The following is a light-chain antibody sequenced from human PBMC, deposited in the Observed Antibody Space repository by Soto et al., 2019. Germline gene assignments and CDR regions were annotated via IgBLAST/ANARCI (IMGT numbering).Light chain of an antibody. V-gene: IGLV2-14*03. Sequence: QSALTQPASVSGSPGQSITISCTGTISDVGGYNYVSWYQQHPGKAPKLMIFDVSNRPSGVSNRFSGSKSGYTASLTISGLQADDEADYYCSSYTSSSTYVFGTGTKVTVL. J-gene: IGLJ1*01. CDR2: DVS. CDR1: ISDVGGYNY. CDR3: SSYTSSSTYV.